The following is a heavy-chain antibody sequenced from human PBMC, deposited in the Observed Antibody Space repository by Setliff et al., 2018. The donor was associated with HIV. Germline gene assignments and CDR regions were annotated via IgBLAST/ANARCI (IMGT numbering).Heavy chain of an antibody. CDR2: IYTSGST. Sequence: PSETLSLTCTVSGVSISSGSYYWSWIRQSAGEGLVWIGRIYTSGSTNDNPSLKSRITISVDTSNNQCSLILSSVTAADTAVYYCARDKGYYYMDVWGKGITVTVSS. V-gene: IGHV4-61*02. J-gene: IGHJ6*03. CDR3: ARDKGYYYMDV. CDR1: GVSISSGSYY.